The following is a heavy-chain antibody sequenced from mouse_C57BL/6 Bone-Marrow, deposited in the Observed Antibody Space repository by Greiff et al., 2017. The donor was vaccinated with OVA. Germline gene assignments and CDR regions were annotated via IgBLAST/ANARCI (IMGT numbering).Heavy chain of an antibody. Sequence: VQLQQPGAELVRPGSSVKLSCKASGYTFTSYWMHWVKQRPIQGLEWIGNIDPSDSETHYNQKFKDKATLTVDKSSSTAYMQLSSLTSEDSAVYYCARWKAQATWFAYWGQGTLVTVSA. D-gene: IGHD3-2*02. J-gene: IGHJ3*01. CDR1: GYTFTSYW. CDR2: IDPSDSET. V-gene: IGHV1-52*01. CDR3: ARWKAQATWFAY.